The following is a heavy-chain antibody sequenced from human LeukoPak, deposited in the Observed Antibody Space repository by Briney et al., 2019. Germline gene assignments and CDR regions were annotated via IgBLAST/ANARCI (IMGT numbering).Heavy chain of an antibody. D-gene: IGHD5-12*01. Sequence: GGSLRLSCAASGFTFSSYGMHWVRQAPGKGLEWVAFIRYDGSNKYYADSVKGRFTISRDNSKNTLYLQMNSLRAEDTAVYYCARSPPYYDSPMDVWGKGTTVTVSS. CDR3: ARSPPYYDSPMDV. J-gene: IGHJ6*03. V-gene: IGHV3-30*02. CDR2: IRYDGSNK. CDR1: GFTFSSYG.